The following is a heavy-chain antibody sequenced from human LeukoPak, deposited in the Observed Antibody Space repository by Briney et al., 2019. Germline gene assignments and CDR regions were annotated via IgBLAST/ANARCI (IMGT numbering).Heavy chain of an antibody. CDR2: INHSGNT. CDR3: ARYCGGDCYLFDY. J-gene: IGHJ4*02. D-gene: IGHD2-21*02. V-gene: IGHV4-34*01. CDR1: GGSFSGYY. Sequence: SETLSLTCAVYGGSFSGYYWSWIRQPPGKGLEWIGEINHSGNTNYNPSLKSRVTISVDTSKNQFSLKLSSVTAADTAVYYCARYCGGDCYLFDYWGQGTLVTVSS.